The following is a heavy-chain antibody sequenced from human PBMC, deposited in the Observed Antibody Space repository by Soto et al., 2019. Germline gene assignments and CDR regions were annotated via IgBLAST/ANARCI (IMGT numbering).Heavy chain of an antibody. CDR1: GFTFTSSA. D-gene: IGHD6-13*01. Sequence: ASVKVSCKASGFTFTSSAVQWVRQARGQRLEWIGWIVVGSGNTNYAQKFQERVTITRDMSTSTAYMELSSLRSEDTAVYYCAAVRQTAAAGWGFDYWGQGTLVTVSS. CDR3: AAVRQTAAAGWGFDY. V-gene: IGHV1-58*01. CDR2: IVVGSGNT. J-gene: IGHJ4*02.